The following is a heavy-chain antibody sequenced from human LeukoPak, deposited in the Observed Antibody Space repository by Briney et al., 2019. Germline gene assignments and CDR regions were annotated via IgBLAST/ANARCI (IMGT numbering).Heavy chain of an antibody. Sequence: SQTLSLTCTVSGGSISSGSYYWNWIRQPAGKGLEWIGRIYSSGSTDYNPSLKSRVTISVDTSKNQFSLKLSSVTAADTAVYYCARNGYEAFDIWGQGTMVTVSS. J-gene: IGHJ3*02. CDR3: ARNGYEAFDI. CDR1: GGSISSGSYY. D-gene: IGHD5-12*01. V-gene: IGHV4-61*02. CDR2: IYSSGST.